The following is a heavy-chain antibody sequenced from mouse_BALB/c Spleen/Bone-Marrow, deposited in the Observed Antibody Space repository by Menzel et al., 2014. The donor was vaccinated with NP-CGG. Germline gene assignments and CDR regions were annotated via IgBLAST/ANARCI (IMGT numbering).Heavy chain of an antibody. Sequence: DVMLVESGGGLVQPGGSLKLSCTASGFDFSRYWMSWVRQAPGKGLQWIGEINPESSTINYTPSLKDKFIISRDNAKNTLYLQMSEVRSEDTALYYCTRLTYYGLTDYWGQGTTLTVSS. V-gene: IGHV4-1*02. D-gene: IGHD1-2*01. CDR1: GFDFSRYW. J-gene: IGHJ2*01. CDR3: TRLTYYGLTDY. CDR2: INPESSTI.